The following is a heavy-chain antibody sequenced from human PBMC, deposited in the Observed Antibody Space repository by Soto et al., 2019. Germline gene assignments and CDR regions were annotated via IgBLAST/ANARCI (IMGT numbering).Heavy chain of an antibody. Sequence: EVQLLESGGGLVQPGGSLRLSCAASGCTFSSDAMSWVRQAPGKGLEWVSAISGSGGSTYYADSEKGRFTISRDNSKNTLYLQMNSLRAEDTAVDYCEKFAGVPYYYYYMDGWGKGTTVTVSS. J-gene: IGHJ6*03. CDR3: EKFAGVPYYYYYMDG. D-gene: IGHD2-8*01. V-gene: IGHV3-23*01. CDR2: ISGSGGST. CDR1: GCTFSSDA.